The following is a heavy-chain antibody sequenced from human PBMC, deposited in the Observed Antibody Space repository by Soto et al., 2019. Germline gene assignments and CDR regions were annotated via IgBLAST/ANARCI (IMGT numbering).Heavy chain of an antibody. CDR2: IWYDGSNK. CDR1: GFTFSSYG. J-gene: IGHJ4*02. CDR3: GREVGYNLGGEYYFDY. Sequence: QVQLVESGGGVVQPGRSLRLSCAASGFTFSSYGMHWVRQAPGKGLEWVAVIWYDGSNKYYADSVKGRFTISRDNSTNTVHQQMNSQRDEETAGYYCGREVGYNLGGEYYFDYWGPGTLVTVSS. V-gene: IGHV3-33*01. D-gene: IGHD1-1*01.